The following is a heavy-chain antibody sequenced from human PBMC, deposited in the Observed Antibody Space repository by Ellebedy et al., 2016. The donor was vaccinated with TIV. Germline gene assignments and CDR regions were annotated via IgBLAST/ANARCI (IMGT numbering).Heavy chain of an antibody. CDR3: ARRYFDY. CDR1: RFTFSSYW. V-gene: IGHV3-7*03. CDR2: IKQDGSER. Sequence: GGSLRLXCAASRFTFSSYWMSWVRQAPGKGLEWVANIKQDGSERYYVDSVKGRFTISRDNAKNSLYLQMNSLRAEDTAVYYCARRYFDYWGQGTLVTVSS. J-gene: IGHJ4*02.